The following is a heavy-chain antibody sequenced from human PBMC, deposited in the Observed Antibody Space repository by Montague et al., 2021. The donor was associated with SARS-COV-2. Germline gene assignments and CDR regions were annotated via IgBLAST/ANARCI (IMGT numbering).Heavy chain of an antibody. CDR2: IWYDGSNK. J-gene: IGHJ6*02. CDR3: ARVASYYYGMDV. Sequence: SLRLSCAASGFTFSSYGMHWVRQAPGKGLEWVAVIWYDGSNKYYADSVKGRFTISRDNSKNTLYLQMNSLGAEDTAVYYCARVASYYYGMDVWGQGTTVTVSS. V-gene: IGHV3-33*01. CDR1: GFTFSSYG.